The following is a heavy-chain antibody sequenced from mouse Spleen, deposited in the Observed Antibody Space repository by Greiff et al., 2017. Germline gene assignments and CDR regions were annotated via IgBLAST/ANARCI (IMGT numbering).Heavy chain of an antibody. V-gene: IGHV1-53*01. CDR2: INPSNGGT. CDR1: GYTFTSYW. Sequence: QVQLQQPGTELVKPGASVKLSCKASGYTFTSYWMHWVKQRPGQGLEWIGNINPSNGGTNYNEKFKSKATLTVDKSSSTAYMQLSSLTSEDSAIYYCACAFSLSYYFDYWGQGTTLTVSS. CDR3: ACAFSLSYYFDY. D-gene: IGHD1-1*01. J-gene: IGHJ2*01.